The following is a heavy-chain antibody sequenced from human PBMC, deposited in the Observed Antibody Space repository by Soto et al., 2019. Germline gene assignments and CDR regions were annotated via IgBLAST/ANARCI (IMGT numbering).Heavy chain of an antibody. CDR3: ARGPSGGRYDY. CDR1: GFTFSSYS. Sequence: EVQLVESGGCLVKPGGSLRLSCAASGFTFSSYSMNWGRKAPGKGLEWVSSISSSSSYIYYADSVNGQFTISRDNAKNSPYLQMNSQKAEDTALYYCARGPSGGRYDYWGQGTLGTVSS. CDR2: ISSSSSYI. J-gene: IGHJ4*02. V-gene: IGHV3-21*01. D-gene: IGHD2-15*01.